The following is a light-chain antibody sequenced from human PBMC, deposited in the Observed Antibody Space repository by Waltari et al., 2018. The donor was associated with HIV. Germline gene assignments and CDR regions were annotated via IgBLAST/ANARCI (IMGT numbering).Light chain of an antibody. CDR2: KDN. CDR1: ALPKQY. CDR3: QSADSNGTSYVV. V-gene: IGLV3-25*03. J-gene: IGLJ2*01. Sequence: SYELTQPPSVSVSPGQTARIPCSGDALPKQYAYWYQQKPGQAPVLVIFKDNERPSGIPERFSGSSSGTTVTLIISGVQAEDEADYYCQSADSNGTSYVVFGGGTKLTVL.